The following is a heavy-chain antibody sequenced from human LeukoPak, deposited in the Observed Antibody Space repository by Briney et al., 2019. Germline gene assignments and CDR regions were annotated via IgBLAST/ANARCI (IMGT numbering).Heavy chain of an antibody. D-gene: IGHD3-3*01. CDR3: TTYLYLFGPSY. J-gene: IGHJ4*02. Sequence: GGSLKLSCAASGFTFSGSAMHWVRQAPGKGLEWVGRIRSKANSYATAYAASVKGRFTISRDDSKNTAYLQMNSLKTEDTAVYYCTTYLYLFGPSYWGQGTLVTVSS. CDR2: IRSKANSYAT. V-gene: IGHV3-73*01. CDR1: GFTFSGSA.